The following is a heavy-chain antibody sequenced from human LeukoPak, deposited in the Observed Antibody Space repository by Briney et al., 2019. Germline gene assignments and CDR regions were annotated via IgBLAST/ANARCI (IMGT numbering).Heavy chain of an antibody. V-gene: IGHV3-23*01. CDR3: AKDGVIAARPGYGYFQH. Sequence: KPWQSLRLSCAASGFTFSSYGMSWVCQAPGKGLEWVSASSGNGGSTYYADSVKGRFTISRDNSKNTLYLQMNSLRAEDTAVYYCAKDGVIAARPGYGYFQHWGQGTLVTVSS. J-gene: IGHJ1*01. CDR2: SSGNGGST. D-gene: IGHD6-6*01. CDR1: GFTFSSYG.